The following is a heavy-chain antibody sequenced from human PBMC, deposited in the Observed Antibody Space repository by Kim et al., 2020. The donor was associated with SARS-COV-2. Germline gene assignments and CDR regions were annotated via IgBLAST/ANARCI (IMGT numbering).Heavy chain of an antibody. CDR3: ARDQEGRGLLWFGP. CDR2: ISYDGSNK. Sequence: GGSLRLSCAASGFTFSSYAMHWVRQAPGKGLEWVAVISYDGSNKYYADSVKGRFTISRDNSKNTLYLQMNSLRAEDTAVYYCARDQEGRGLLWFGPWGQGTLVTVSS. CDR1: GFTFSSYA. D-gene: IGHD3-10*01. J-gene: IGHJ5*02. V-gene: IGHV3-30*04.